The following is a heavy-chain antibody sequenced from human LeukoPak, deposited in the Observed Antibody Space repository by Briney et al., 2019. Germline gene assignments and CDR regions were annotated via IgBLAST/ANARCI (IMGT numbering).Heavy chain of an antibody. CDR3: ARGRIAAAVSPDY. D-gene: IGHD6-13*01. Sequence: SVKVSCKASGGTFSSYAISWVRQDPGQGLEWMGGIIPIFGTANYAQKFQGRVTITADKSTSTAYMELSSLRSEDTAVYYCARGRIAAAVSPDYWGQGTLVTVSS. J-gene: IGHJ4*02. CDR2: IIPIFGTA. CDR1: GGTFSSYA. V-gene: IGHV1-69*06.